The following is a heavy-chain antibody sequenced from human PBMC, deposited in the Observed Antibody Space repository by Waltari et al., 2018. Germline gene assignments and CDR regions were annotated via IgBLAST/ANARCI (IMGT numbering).Heavy chain of an antibody. CDR3: ARDSRGGFFDY. D-gene: IGHD3-16*01. CDR1: GFTFSSYS. CDR2: ISSSSSTI. J-gene: IGHJ4*02. Sequence: VESGGGLVQPGGSLRLSCAASGFTFSSYSMNWVRQAPGKGLEWVSYISSSSSTIYYADSGKGRFTISRDNAKNSLYLQMNSLRAEDTAVYYCARDSRGGFFDYWGQGTLVTVSS. V-gene: IGHV3-48*01.